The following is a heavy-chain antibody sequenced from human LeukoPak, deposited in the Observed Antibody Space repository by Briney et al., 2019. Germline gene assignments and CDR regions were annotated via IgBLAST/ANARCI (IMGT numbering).Heavy chain of an antibody. J-gene: IGHJ3*01. CDR2: IYYSGST. V-gene: IGHV4-59*01. CDR3: ARRGRAQGPLSL. CDR1: GGSITSFY. D-gene: IGHD2-15*01. Sequence: SETLSLTCTISGGSITSFYWSWIRQPPGKGLEWIGYIYYSGSTNYNPSLKSRVTISVDTSKNQFSLNLSSVTAADTAVYYCARRGRAQGPLSLWGQGTMVTVSS.